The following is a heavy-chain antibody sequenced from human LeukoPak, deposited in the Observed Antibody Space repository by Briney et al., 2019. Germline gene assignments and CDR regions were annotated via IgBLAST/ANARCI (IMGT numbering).Heavy chain of an antibody. CDR1: GYTFTSYG. CDR3: ARVRKTNWFDP. V-gene: IGHV1-8*03. CDR2: MNPNSSNT. J-gene: IGHJ5*02. Sequence: GASVKVSCKASGYTFTSYGISWVRQATGQGLEWMGWMNPNSSNTGYAQKFQGRVTITRNTSIELSSLRSEDTAVYYCARVRKTNWFDPWGQGTLVTVSS.